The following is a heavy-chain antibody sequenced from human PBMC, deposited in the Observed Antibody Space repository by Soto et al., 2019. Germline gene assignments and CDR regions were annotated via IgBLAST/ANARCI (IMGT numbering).Heavy chain of an antibody. CDR3: ARQGGWLQPFDY. D-gene: IGHD5-12*01. Sequence: SETLSLTCAVSGGSISNYYWSWIRQPPGKGLEWIGYIYYSGSTNYNPSPKSRVTISVDTSKNQFSLKLSSVTAADTAVYYCARQGGWLQPFDYWGQGTLVTVSS. J-gene: IGHJ4*02. CDR2: IYYSGST. CDR1: GGSISNYY. V-gene: IGHV4-59*08.